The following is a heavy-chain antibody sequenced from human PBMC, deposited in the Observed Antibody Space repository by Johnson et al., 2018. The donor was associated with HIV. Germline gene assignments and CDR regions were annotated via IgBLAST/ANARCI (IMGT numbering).Heavy chain of an antibody. V-gene: IGHV3-30*14. Sequence: QVQLVESGGGLVQPGGSLRLSCAASGFTFSSYAMHWVRQAPGKGLEWMAVISFDGSNKYYADSVEGRFPISRDNSKNTLYLQMNSLRAGDTAVYYCARGSIAAAGWGAFDIWGQGTVVTVSS. CDR1: GFTFSSYA. CDR2: ISFDGSNK. D-gene: IGHD6-13*01. CDR3: ARGSIAAAGWGAFDI. J-gene: IGHJ3*02.